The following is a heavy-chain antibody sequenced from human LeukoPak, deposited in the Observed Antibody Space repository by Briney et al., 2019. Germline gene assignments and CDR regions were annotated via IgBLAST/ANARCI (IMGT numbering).Heavy chain of an antibody. CDR2: IIPILGIA. J-gene: IGHJ4*02. D-gene: IGHD3-16*01. V-gene: IGHV1-69*04. CDR3: ARDYDYVWGL. CDR1: GYTFTSYG. Sequence: ASVKVSCKASGYTFTSYGISWVRQAPGQGLEWMGRIIPILGIANYAQKFQGRVTITADKSTSTAYMELSSLRSEDTAVYYCARDYDYVWGLWGQGTLVTVSS.